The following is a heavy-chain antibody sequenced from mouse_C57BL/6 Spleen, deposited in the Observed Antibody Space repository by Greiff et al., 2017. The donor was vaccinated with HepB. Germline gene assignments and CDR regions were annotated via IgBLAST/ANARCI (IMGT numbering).Heavy chain of an antibody. CDR1: GYAFSSSW. CDR3: ARTYYSNLAWFAY. CDR2: IYPGDGDT. Sequence: VKLMESGPELVKPGASVKISCKASGYAFSSSWMNWVKQRPVKGLEWIGRIYPGDGDTTYNGKFKGKATLTADKSSSTAYMQLSSLTSEDSAVYFCARTYYSNLAWFAYWGQGTLVTVSA. V-gene: IGHV1-82*01. J-gene: IGHJ3*01. D-gene: IGHD2-5*01.